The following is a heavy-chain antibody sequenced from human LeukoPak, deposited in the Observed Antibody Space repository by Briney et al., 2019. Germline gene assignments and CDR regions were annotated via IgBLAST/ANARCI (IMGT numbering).Heavy chain of an antibody. Sequence: PSETLSLTCAVYGGSFSGYYWSWIRQPPGKGLEWIGEINHSGSTNYNPSLKSRVTISVDTSKNQFSLKLSSVTAADTAVYYCARGLCDRTVAPHEFRMDVWGQGTTVTVSS. J-gene: IGHJ6*02. V-gene: IGHV4-34*01. CDR3: ARGLCDRTVAPHEFRMDV. CDR1: GGSFSGYY. D-gene: IGHD6-19*01. CDR2: INHSGST.